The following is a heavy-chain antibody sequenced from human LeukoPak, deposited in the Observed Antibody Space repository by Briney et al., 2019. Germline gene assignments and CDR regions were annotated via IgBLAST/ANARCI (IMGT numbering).Heavy chain of an antibody. J-gene: IGHJ4*02. CDR1: GYTFSNYY. V-gene: IGHV1-46*01. Sequence: ASVKVSCKASGYTFSNYYLHWVRQPPGQGLEWMAKINPSGSGTSYAQKFQGRVSVTRDTSSGTVYMELSSLTSEDTAVYDCASHKSGWQQTYFDFWGQGILVTVSS. D-gene: IGHD6-25*01. CDR2: INPSGSGT. CDR3: ASHKSGWQQTYFDF.